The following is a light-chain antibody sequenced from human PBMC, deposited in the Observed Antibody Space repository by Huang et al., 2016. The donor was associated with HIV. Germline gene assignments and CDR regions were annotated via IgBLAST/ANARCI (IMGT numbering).Light chain of an antibody. CDR1: QSLSSSY. J-gene: IGKJ1*01. Sequence: EIVLTQSPGTLSLSPGERATLACRASQSLSSSYVAWFQQKPGQAPRLLIYASSSSATGIPDRFIGSGSGTDFTLSISRLEPEDFAVYYCQHYGTSPTWTFGQGTKVDIK. CDR2: ASS. V-gene: IGKV3-20*01. CDR3: QHYGTSPTWT.